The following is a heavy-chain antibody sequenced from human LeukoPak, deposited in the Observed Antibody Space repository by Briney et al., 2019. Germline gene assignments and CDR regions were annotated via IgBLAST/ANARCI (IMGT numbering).Heavy chain of an antibody. V-gene: IGHV3-13*01. CDR3: ARASSSWSGAFDI. CDR2: LGTNGDT. Sequence: PGGSLRLSCVASDFSFSTYDMYWVRQAAGRGLEWVSSLGTNGDTYYLGSVRGRFTISRDNSKNTLYLRMNSLRAEDTAVYYCARASSSWSGAFDIWGQGTMVTVSS. J-gene: IGHJ3*02. D-gene: IGHD6-13*01. CDR1: DFSFSTYD.